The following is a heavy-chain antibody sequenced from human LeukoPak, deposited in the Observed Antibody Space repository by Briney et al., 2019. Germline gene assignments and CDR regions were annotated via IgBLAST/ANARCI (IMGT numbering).Heavy chain of an antibody. CDR1: GFTFSSYG. V-gene: IGHV3-30*02. CDR3: AREGRGYSYGSGAFDI. J-gene: IGHJ3*02. CDR2: IRYDGSNK. D-gene: IGHD5-18*01. Sequence: PGGSLRLSCAASGFTFSSYGMHWVRQAPGKGLEWVAFIRYDGSNKYYADSVKGRFTISRDNSKNTLYLQMNSLRAEDTAVYYCAREGRGYSYGSGAFDIWGQGTMVTVSS.